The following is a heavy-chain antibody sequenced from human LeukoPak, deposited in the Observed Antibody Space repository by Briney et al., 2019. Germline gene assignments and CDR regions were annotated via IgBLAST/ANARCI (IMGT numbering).Heavy chain of an antibody. D-gene: IGHD2-15*01. CDR1: GGTFSSYA. V-gene: IGHV1-69*01. CDR3: ASDSCSGGSCLDY. J-gene: IGHJ4*02. CDR2: IIPIFGTA. Sequence: SVKVSCKASGGTFSSYAISWVRQAPGQGLEWMGGIIPIFGTANYAQKFQGRVTITADESTSTAYMELSSLRSEDTAVYYRASDSCSGGSCLDYWGQGTLVTVSS.